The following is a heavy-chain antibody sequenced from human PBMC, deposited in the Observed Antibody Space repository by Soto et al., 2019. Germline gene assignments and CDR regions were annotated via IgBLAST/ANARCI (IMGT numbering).Heavy chain of an antibody. Sequence: GGSLRLSCAASGFTFSSYGMHWVRQAPGKGLEWVAVISYDGSNKYYADSVKGRFTISRDNSKNTLYLQMNSLRAEDTAVYYCAKIGAKGSRWYPVDYYCYMDVWGKGTTVTVSS. CDR3: AKIGAKGSRWYPVDYYCYMDV. CDR2: ISYDGSNK. V-gene: IGHV3-30*18. J-gene: IGHJ6*03. D-gene: IGHD6-13*01. CDR1: GFTFSSYG.